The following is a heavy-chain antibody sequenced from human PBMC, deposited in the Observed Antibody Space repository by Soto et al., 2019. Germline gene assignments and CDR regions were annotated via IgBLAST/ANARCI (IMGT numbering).Heavy chain of an antibody. CDR2: IKSKTDGGTT. D-gene: IGHD6-13*01. CDR3: PPLSAVLAAAGTAVGY. J-gene: IGHJ4*02. CDR1: GFTFSNAW. V-gene: IGHV3-15*01. Sequence: GGSLRLSFAASGFTFSNAWMSWVRQAPGKGLEWVGRIKSKTDGGTTDYAAPVKGRFTISRDDSKNTLYLQMNSLKTEDKAVYSCPPLSAVLAAAGTAVGYWGQGTLVTVSS.